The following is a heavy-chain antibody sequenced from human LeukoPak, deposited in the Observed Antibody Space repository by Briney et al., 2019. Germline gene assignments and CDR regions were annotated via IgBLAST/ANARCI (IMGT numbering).Heavy chain of an antibody. D-gene: IGHD1-14*01. J-gene: IGHJ4*02. CDR3: AKGNTGVLYYFDY. V-gene: IGHV3-53*01. CDR2: IYSGGST. CDR1: GFTVSSNY. Sequence: GGSLRLSCAASGFTVSSNYMSWVRQAPGKGLEWVSVIYSGGSTYYADSVKGRFTISRDNSKNTLYLQMNSLRAEDTAVYYCAKGNTGVLYYFDYWGQGTLVTVSS.